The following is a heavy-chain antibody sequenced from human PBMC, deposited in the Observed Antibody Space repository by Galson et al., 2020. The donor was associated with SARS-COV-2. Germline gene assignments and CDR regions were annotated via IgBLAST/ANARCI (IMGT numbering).Heavy chain of an antibody. CDR2: IGANNGNT. CDR1: DYTLTSYG. Sequence: ASVKVSCQTSDYTLTSYGIIWVRQAPGQGLEWMGWIGANNGNTNNPQKFQGRVTMTTDPSTNTAYMELRNLTSDDTAIYYCARGLDRSGWKNYYFYYMDVWGKGTTVTVSS. V-gene: IGHV1-18*04. D-gene: IGHD6-19*01. CDR3: ARGLDRSGWKNYYFYYMDV. J-gene: IGHJ6*03.